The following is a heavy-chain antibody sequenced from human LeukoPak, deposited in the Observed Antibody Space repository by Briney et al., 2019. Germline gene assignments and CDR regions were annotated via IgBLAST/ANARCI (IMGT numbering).Heavy chain of an antibody. CDR1: GFTFSSYA. CDR2: ISSDGGST. CDR3: ARVAVAGHFDY. J-gene: IGHJ4*02. V-gene: IGHV3-64*02. D-gene: IGHD6-19*01. Sequence: GGSLRLSCAASGFTFSSYAMHWVRQAPGKGLEYVSAISSDGGSTYYGDSVKGRFTISRDNSKNTLYLQMGSLRAEDMAVYYCARVAVAGHFDYWGQGTLVTVSS.